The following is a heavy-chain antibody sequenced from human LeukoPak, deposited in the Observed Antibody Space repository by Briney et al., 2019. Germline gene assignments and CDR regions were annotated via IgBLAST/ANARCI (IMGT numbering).Heavy chain of an antibody. CDR3: ARDQGIYNHRIIDS. CDR1: VYTFIIYG. CDR2: ISAYNGNT. J-gene: IGHJ4*02. D-gene: IGHD5-12*01. V-gene: IGHV1-18*01. Sequence: ASVTVSFTASVYTFIIYGISWVGQAPGQGREWMGWISAYNGNTNFAQEFQGRVTMTTDTSTSTASMELRSLRSDDTAVYYCARDQGIYNHRIIDSWGQGTLVTVSS.